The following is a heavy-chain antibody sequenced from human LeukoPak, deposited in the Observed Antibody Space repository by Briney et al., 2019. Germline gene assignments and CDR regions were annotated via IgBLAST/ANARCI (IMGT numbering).Heavy chain of an antibody. D-gene: IGHD3-10*01. CDR1: GGTFSSSA. CDR2: IIPILGIA. V-gene: IGHV1-69*04. CDR3: AGWFGSAAFDY. J-gene: IGHJ4*02. Sequence: SVKVSCKASGGTFSSSAISWVRQAPGQGLEWMGRIIPILGIANYAQKFQGRVTITADKSTSTAYMELSSLRSEDTAVYYCAGWFGSAAFDYWGQGTLVTVSS.